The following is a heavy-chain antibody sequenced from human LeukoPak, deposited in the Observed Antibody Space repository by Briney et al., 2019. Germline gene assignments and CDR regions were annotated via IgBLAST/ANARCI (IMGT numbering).Heavy chain of an antibody. CDR2: ISSSGGST. Sequence: GGSLRLSCAASGFTFSSYAMTWVRQAPGKGLEWVSSISSSGGSTYYADSVRGRFTIPRDNSKNTLYLQMNSLRAEDTAIYYCAKDLVTGSLDYWGQGTLVTVSS. CDR1: GFTFSSYA. V-gene: IGHV3-23*01. D-gene: IGHD3-10*01. J-gene: IGHJ4*02. CDR3: AKDLVTGSLDY.